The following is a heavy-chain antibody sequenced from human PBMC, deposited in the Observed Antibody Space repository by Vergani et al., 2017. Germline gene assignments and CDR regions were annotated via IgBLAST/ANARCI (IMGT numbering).Heavy chain of an antibody. V-gene: IGHV3-23*01. CDR3: AKVHSMVRGVIDY. Sequence: EVQLLESGGGLVQPGGSLRLSCAASGFTFSSYAMSWVRQAPGKGLEWFSAISGSGGSTYYAASVKGRFTISMNNSKNQLYLEMNSLRAEDTAVYYCAKVHSMVRGVIDYWGQGTLVTVSS. J-gene: IGHJ4*02. D-gene: IGHD3-10*01. CDR1: GFTFSSYA. CDR2: ISGSGGST.